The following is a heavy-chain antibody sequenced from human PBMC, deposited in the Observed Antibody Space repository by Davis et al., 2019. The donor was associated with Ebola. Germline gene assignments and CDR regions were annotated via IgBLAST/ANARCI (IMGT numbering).Heavy chain of an antibody. V-gene: IGHV1-46*01. Sequence: ASVKVSCKASGYTFTSYYMHWVRQAPGQGLEWMGIINPSGGSTIYAQKFQGRVTMTEDTSTDTAYMELSSLRSEDTAVYYCATAAYYYDSSGYKGGYFDLWGRGTLVTVSS. CDR3: ATAAYYYDSSGYKGGYFDL. D-gene: IGHD3-22*01. CDR2: INPSGGST. CDR1: GYTFTSYY. J-gene: IGHJ2*01.